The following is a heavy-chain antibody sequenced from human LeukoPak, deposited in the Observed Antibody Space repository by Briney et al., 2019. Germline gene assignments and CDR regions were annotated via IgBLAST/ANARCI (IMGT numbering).Heavy chain of an antibody. J-gene: IGHJ4*02. CDR2: INSAGNNI. CDR1: GFTFSDYF. V-gene: IGHV3-11*04. CDR3: ATSRVFDH. Sequence: GGSLRLSCVASGFTFSDYFMSWIRQAPGKGLEWLSFINSAGNNIYYADSVKGRFTISRDNAKKTLYLEMNSLRMEDTAIYYCATSRVFDHWGQGTLVTVSS.